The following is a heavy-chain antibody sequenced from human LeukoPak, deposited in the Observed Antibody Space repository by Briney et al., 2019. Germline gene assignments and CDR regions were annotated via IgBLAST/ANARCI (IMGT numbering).Heavy chain of an antibody. CDR1: GYTFTSCA. D-gene: IGHD1-1*01. CDR2: INASNGNT. J-gene: IGHJ3*02. Sequence: ASVKVSCKASGYTFTSCAMHWVRQAPGQRLEWMGWINASNGNTKYSQKFQGRVTITRDTSASTAYMELRSLRSDDTAVYYCARGGTYNDAFDIWGQGTMVTVSS. V-gene: IGHV1-3*01. CDR3: ARGGTYNDAFDI.